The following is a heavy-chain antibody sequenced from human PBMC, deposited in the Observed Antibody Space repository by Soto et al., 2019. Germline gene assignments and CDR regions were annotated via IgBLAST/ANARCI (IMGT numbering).Heavy chain of an antibody. Sequence: EVLLVESGGGLVQSGGSLRLSCAASRSTFSRYGMNWVRQAPGKGLEWISFISASGVTIYYADSVRGRFTISRDNAKNSMLLQMNPPRNDDTALLYCLRGRTTVATGGDLWGEGTLGTV. D-gene: IGHD4-17*01. J-gene: IGHJ4*02. CDR2: ISASGVTI. V-gene: IGHV3-48*02. CDR1: RSTFSRYG. CDR3: LRGRTTVATGGDL.